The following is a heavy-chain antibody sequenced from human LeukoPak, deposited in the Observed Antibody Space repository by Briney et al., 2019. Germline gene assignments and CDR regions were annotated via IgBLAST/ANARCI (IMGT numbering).Heavy chain of an antibody. CDR2: IYPGDSGT. CDR1: GYSFTSYW. J-gene: IGHJ6*03. D-gene: IGHD5-12*01. Sequence: GESLKISCKGSGYSFTSYWIGWVRQMPGKGLERMGIIYPGDSGTRYCPSFQDQVTTSADRSISTAYLQWSSLKASDTAMYYCAMSPYEPYYMDVWGKGTTVTVPS. CDR3: AMSPYEPYYMDV. V-gene: IGHV5-51*01.